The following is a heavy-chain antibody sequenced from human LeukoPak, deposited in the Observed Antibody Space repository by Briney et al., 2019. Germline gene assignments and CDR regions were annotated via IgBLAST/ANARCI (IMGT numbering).Heavy chain of an antibody. CDR2: IYYSGST. D-gene: IGHD3-3*01. J-gene: IGHJ4*02. CDR1: GGSISSSTYY. CDR3: ARDPQSVFGVVTPPAGSY. V-gene: IGHV4-39*02. Sequence: SETLSLTCTVSGGSISSSTYYWGWIRQPPGKGLEWIGSIYYSGSTYYNPSLKSRVTISLDTFKNQFSLKLTSVTAADTAVYYCARDPQSVFGVVTPPAGSYWGQGTLVTVSS.